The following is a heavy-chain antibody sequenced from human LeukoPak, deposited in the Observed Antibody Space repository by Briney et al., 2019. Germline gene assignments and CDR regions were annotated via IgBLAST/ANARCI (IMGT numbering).Heavy chain of an antibody. V-gene: IGHV3-15*01. CDR2: IKSKTDGGTT. CDR1: GYSFSNAW. CDR3: TTGFWSVRDY. Sequence: GGSLRLSCAASGYSFSNAWMSWIRQAPGKGLEWVGRIKSKTDGGTTDYAAPVKGRFTISRDDSKNTLYLQMNSLKTEDTAVYYCTTGFWSVRDYWGQGTLVTVSS. D-gene: IGHD3-3*01. J-gene: IGHJ4*02.